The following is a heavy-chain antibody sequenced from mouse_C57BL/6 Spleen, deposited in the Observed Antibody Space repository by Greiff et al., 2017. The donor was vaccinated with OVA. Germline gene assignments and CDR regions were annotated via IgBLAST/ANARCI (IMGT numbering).Heavy chain of an antibody. Sequence: VKLQESGAELVMLGASVKLSCKASGYTFTSYWMHWVKQRPGQGLEWIGDIDPSDSYTNYNQKFKGKSTLTVDKSSSTAYMQLSSLTAEDSAVYYCARGATYMDYWGQGTSVTVSS. CDR1: GYTFTSYW. V-gene: IGHV1-69*01. CDR3: ARGATYMDY. CDR2: IDPSDSYT. J-gene: IGHJ4*01.